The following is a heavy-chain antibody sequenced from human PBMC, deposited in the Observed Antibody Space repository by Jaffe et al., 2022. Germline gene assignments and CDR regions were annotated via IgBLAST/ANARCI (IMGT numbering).Heavy chain of an antibody. Sequence: QLQLQESGPGLVKPSETLSLTCTVSGGSISSSSYYWGWIRQPPGKGLEWIGSIYYSGSTYYNPSLKSRVTISVDTSKNQFSLKLSSVTAADTAVYYCASLVSCYTCNYYYYMDVWGKGTTVTVSS. CDR3: ASLVSCYTCNYYYYMDV. CDR2: IYYSGST. V-gene: IGHV4-39*01. D-gene: IGHD2-15*01. J-gene: IGHJ6*03. CDR1: GGSISSSSYY.